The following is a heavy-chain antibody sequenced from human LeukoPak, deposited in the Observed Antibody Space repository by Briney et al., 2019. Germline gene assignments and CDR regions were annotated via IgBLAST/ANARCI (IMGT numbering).Heavy chain of an antibody. Sequence: ASVKVSCKASGYTFTGYYMHWVRQAPGQGLEWMGWINPNSGGTNYAQKFQGRVTMTRDTSIRTAYMELSRLRSDDTAVYYCARRGYSTPGYYYYMDVWGKGTTVTVSS. CDR2: INPNSGGT. J-gene: IGHJ6*03. D-gene: IGHD6-13*01. CDR1: GYTFTGYY. CDR3: ARRGYSTPGYYYYMDV. V-gene: IGHV1-2*02.